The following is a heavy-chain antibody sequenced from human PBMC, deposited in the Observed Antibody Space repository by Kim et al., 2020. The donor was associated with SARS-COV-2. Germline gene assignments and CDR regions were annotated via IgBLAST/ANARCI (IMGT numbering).Heavy chain of an antibody. CDR2: IIPIFGTA. CDR1: GGTFSSYA. Sequence: SVKVSCKASGGTFSSYAISWVRQAPGQGLEWMGGIIPIFGTANYAQKFQGRVTITADESTSTAYMELSSLRSEDTAVYYCARGGCSSTSCYRYYYYGMDVWGQGTTVTVSS. CDR3: ARGGCSSTSCYRYYYYGMDV. D-gene: IGHD2-2*02. V-gene: IGHV1-69*13. J-gene: IGHJ6*02.